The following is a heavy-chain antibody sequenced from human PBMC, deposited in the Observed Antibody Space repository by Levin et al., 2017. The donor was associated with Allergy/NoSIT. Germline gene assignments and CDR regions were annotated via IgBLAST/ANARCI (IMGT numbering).Heavy chain of an antibody. CDR2: LRYSGDTT. V-gene: IGHV3-23*01. J-gene: IGHJ3*02. D-gene: IGHD1-26*01. Sequence: QSGGSLRLSCAASGFTFTSYTMTWVRQAPGRGLEWVSTLRYSGDTTHYADSVKGRFIISRDGSRDTLFLQMNSLRPEDTAVYYCAKGVSSGSPYRAFDMWGQGTMVTVSS. CDR3: AKGVSSGSPYRAFDM. CDR1: GFTFTSYT.